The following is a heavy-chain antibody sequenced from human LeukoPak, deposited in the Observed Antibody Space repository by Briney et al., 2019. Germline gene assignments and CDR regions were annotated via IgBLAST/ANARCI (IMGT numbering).Heavy chain of an antibody. CDR3: ARRPWDGFNYYHGMDV. V-gene: IGHV3-33*01. CDR1: GFTFSSYG. D-gene: IGHD5-24*01. J-gene: IGHJ6*02. Sequence: GRSLRLSCAASGFTFSSYGMHWVRQAPGKGLEWVAVIWYDGSNKYYADSVKGRFTISRDNSKNTLYLQMNSLRAEDTAVYYCARRPWDGFNYYHGMDVWGQGTTVTVSS. CDR2: IWYDGSNK.